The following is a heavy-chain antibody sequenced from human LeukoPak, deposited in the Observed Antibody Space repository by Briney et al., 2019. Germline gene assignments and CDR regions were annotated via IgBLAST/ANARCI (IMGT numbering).Heavy chain of an antibody. Sequence: PSEALSLTCNVSGGSISSYYWSWIRQPPGKGLEWIGYIYHSVGIIYNLSIKSRVTISLDTSKTQFSLKLSSVTAADTAVYYCARSGLVVPAAIWFDPWGQGTLVTVSS. CDR1: GGSISSYY. D-gene: IGHD2-2*01. J-gene: IGHJ5*02. V-gene: IGHV4-59*08. CDR2: IYHSVGI. CDR3: ARSGLVVPAAIWFDP.